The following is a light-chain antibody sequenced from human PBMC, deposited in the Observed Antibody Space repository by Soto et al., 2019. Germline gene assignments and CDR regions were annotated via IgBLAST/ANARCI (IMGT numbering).Light chain of an antibody. CDR1: QSVSSSY. J-gene: IGKJ2*01. CDR3: QQYGRSPRYT. V-gene: IGKV3-20*01. Sequence: EIVLTQSPGTLSLSPGERATLSCRASQSVSSSYLAWYQQKPGQAPRLLIYGASSRATGIPDRFSGSGSGTDFTITIIRLEHEDFAVYYCQQYGRSPRYTFGQGTKLEIK. CDR2: GAS.